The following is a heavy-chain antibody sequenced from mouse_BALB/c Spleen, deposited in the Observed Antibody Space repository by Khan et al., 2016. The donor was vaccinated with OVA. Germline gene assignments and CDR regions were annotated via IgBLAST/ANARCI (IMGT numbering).Heavy chain of an antibody. Sequence: DVQLVESGGGLVKPGGSLKLSCAASGFTFSDYYMYWVRQTPEKRLEWVATISDGGSYTYYPDSVKGRFTISRDNAKNNLYLQMSSLKSEDTAMYYCARDRICAYWGQGTLVTVSA. J-gene: IGHJ3*01. CDR3: ARDRICAY. CDR1: GFTFSDYY. V-gene: IGHV5-4*02. CDR2: ISDGGSYT.